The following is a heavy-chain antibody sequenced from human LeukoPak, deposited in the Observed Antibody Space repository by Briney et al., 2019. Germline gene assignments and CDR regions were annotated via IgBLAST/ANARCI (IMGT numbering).Heavy chain of an antibody. V-gene: IGHV3-23*01. J-gene: IGHJ4*02. CDR1: GFTFSSYA. CDR2: ISGSGGST. Sequence: GGSLRLSCAASGFTFSSYAMHWVRQAPGKGLEWVSAISGSGGSTYYADSVKGRFTISRDNSKNTLYLQMNSLRAEDTAVYYCAKVSTRRIVVVVAARYFDYWGQGTLVTVSS. CDR3: AKVSTRRIVVVVAARYFDY. D-gene: IGHD2-15*01.